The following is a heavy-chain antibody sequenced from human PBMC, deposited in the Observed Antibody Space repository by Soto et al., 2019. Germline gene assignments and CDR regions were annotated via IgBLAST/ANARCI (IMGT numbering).Heavy chain of an antibody. CDR1: GYTFSAYY. Sequence: GASVKVSCKASGYTFSAYYVHCVRQAPGQGLEWMGWINPKSGGTKYAQKFQGRVTMTRDTSISTAYMDLSRLRSDDTAVYYCARVRSGWYPYYFDSWGQGTLVTVSS. V-gene: IGHV1-2*02. J-gene: IGHJ4*02. CDR3: ARVRSGWYPYYFDS. D-gene: IGHD6-19*01. CDR2: INPKSGGT.